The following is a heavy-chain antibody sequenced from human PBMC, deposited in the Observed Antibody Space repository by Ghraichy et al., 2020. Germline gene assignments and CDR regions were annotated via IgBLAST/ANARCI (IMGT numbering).Heavy chain of an antibody. V-gene: IGHV4-59*01. J-gene: IGHJ4*02. CDR3: ARARAYGDYRIHGVLPDY. CDR1: GCSISSYY. Sequence: SETLSLTCTVSGCSISSYYCSWIRQPPGKGLEWIGDISYSGSTYYNPSLRSRVAISVDTSKNQFSLKLSSVTAADTAMYYCARARAYGDYRIHGVLPDYWGQGTLVTVSS. D-gene: IGHD4-17*01. CDR2: ISYSGST.